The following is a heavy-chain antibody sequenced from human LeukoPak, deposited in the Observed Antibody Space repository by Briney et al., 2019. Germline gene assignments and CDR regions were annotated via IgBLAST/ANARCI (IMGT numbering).Heavy chain of an antibody. J-gene: IGHJ6*04. V-gene: IGHV1-8*02. CDR1: GYTFTSYG. CDR2: MNPNSGNT. D-gene: IGHD3-10*01. CDR3: ARGILWFGDDV. Sequence: ASVKVSCKASGYTFTSYGISWVRQATGQGLEWMGWMNPNSGNTGYAQKFQGRVTMTRNTSISTAYMELSSLRSEDTAVYYCARGILWFGDDVWGKGTTVTISS.